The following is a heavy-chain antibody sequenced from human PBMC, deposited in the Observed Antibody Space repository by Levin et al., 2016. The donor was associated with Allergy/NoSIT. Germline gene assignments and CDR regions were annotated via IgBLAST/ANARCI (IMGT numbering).Heavy chain of an antibody. Sequence: GKGLEWIGRVSTSESTDYNPSLKSRLTVSLDTSRNQFSLKLTSVTAADTAVYYCARGVGAMTILDYWGPGTLVTVSS. V-gene: IGHV4-4*07. J-gene: IGHJ4*02. CDR3: ARGVGAMTILDY. CDR2: VSTSEST. D-gene: IGHD4/OR15-4a*01.